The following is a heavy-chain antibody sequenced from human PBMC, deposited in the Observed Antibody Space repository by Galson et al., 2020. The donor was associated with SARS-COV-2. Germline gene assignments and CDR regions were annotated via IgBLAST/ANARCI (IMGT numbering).Heavy chain of an antibody. Sequence: SQTLSLTCTVPGVSISSGSYYWTWIRQHPGKGLELIGYISYRGSAYYNPSLKSRATISVDTSENQFSLRLSSVTAADTAVYYCARASFPDSDGAGAYGRWGQGTLVTVSS. D-gene: IGHD3-10*01. CDR2: ISYRGSA. V-gene: IGHV4-31*03. CDR3: ARASFPDSDGAGAYGR. J-gene: IGHJ4*02. CDR1: GVSISSGSYY.